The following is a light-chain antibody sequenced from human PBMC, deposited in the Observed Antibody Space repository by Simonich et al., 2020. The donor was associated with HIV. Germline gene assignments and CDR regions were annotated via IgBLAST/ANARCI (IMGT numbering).Light chain of an antibody. V-gene: IGLV2-14*01. J-gene: IGLJ3*02. CDR3: SSYTSSSTLV. CDR1: SSAVGGYNY. Sequence: QSALTQPASVSGSPGQSITISCTGTSSAVGGYNYVSWYQQHPGKAPKLMIYDVSKRPSGASNRFSGSKSGNTASLTISGLQAEDEADYYCSSYTSSSTLVFGGGTKLTVL. CDR2: DVS.